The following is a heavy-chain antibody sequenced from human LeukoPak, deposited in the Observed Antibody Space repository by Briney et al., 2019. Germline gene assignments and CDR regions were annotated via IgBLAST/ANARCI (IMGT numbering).Heavy chain of an antibody. CDR1: GFTFSSYS. CDR3: ARDQGTPHPNYYYYYMDV. J-gene: IGHJ6*03. CDR2: ISSSSSCI. V-gene: IGHV3-21*01. Sequence: GGSLRLSCAASGFTFSSYSMNWVRQAPGKGLEWVSSISSSSSCIYYADSVKGRFTISRDNAKNSLYLQMNSLRAEDTAVYYCARDQGTPHPNYYYYYMDVWGKGTTVTVSS.